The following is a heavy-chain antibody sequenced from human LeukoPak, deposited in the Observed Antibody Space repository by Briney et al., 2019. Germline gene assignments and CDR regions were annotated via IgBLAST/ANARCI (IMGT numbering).Heavy chain of an antibody. Sequence: GGSLRLSCVASGFTFSSYWMHWVRHDPRKGLVWVSRINGDGRNINYADSVRGRFTISRNNAKNTLYLQMNTLRVEDTAVYYGKSGLRGKILSGGWHFYFRDVGGQG. CDR3: KSGLRGKILSGGWHFYFRDV. J-gene: IGHJ6*02. V-gene: IGHV3-74*01. CDR1: GFTFSSYW. D-gene: IGHD2-15*01. CDR2: INGDGRNI.